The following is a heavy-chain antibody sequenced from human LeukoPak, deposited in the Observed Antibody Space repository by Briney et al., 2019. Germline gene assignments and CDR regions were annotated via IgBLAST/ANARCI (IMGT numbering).Heavy chain of an antibody. CDR3: ARDRERYGDPEDFDY. D-gene: IGHD4-17*01. J-gene: IGHJ4*02. CDR2: IKQDGSEK. Sequence: PGGSLRLSCAASGFTFSSYWMSWVRQAPGKGLEWVANIKQDGSEKYYVDSVKGRFTISRDNAKNSLYLQMNSLRAEDTAVYYCARDRERYGDPEDFDYWGQGTLVTVSS. CDR1: GFTFSSYW. V-gene: IGHV3-7*01.